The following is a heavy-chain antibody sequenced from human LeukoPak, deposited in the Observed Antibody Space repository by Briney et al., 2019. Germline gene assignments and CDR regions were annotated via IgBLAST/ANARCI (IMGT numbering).Heavy chain of an antibody. CDR2: ISYDGSNK. V-gene: IGHV3-30*18. Sequence: GGSLRLSCAASGFTFSSYGMHWVRQAPGKGLEWVAVISYDGSNKYYADSVKGRFTISRDNSKNTLYLQMNSLRAEDTAVYYCAKVKGGLLTSLFDYWGQGTLVTVSS. CDR3: AKVKGGLLTSLFDY. J-gene: IGHJ4*02. D-gene: IGHD2-2*01. CDR1: GFTFSSYG.